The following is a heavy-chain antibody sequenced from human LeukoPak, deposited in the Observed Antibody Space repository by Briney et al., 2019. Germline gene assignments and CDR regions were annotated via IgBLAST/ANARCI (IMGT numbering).Heavy chain of an antibody. Sequence: SETLSLTCAVFGYSISSDYYWGWIRQPPGKGLEWIGTIYHSGSTYLNPSLKSRVTISVDTSKNQFSLNLNSVTAADTAVYYCTSGPNFYYFDYWGQGTLVTVSS. CDR2: IYHSGST. V-gene: IGHV4-38-2*01. CDR3: TSGPNFYYFDY. J-gene: IGHJ4*02. D-gene: IGHD3-3*01. CDR1: GYSISSDYY.